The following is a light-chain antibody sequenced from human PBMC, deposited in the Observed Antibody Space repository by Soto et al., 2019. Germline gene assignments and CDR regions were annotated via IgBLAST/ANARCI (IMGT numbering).Light chain of an antibody. CDR2: DAS. J-gene: IGKJ4*01. CDR3: QHLT. Sequence: DIPMTQSPSSLSASVGDRVTITCQASQDISNYLNWYQQKPGKAPKLLIYDASNLETGVPSRFSGSGSGTDFTFTISSLQPEDIATYYCQHLTFGGGTKVEIK. V-gene: IGKV1-33*01. CDR1: QDISNY.